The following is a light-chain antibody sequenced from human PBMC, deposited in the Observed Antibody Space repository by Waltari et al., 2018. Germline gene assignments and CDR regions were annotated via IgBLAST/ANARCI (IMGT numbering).Light chain of an antibody. CDR1: QSVSYRY. V-gene: IGKV3-20*01. J-gene: IGKJ1*01. Sequence: EIVLMQSPGTLSVSPGARVNLSCRASQSVSYRYLAWYQNRPGQAPRLLIYGVSSRAPGIPDRFSGSGSGTDFTLTINKLYPQDFAVYYCQQYGSLPRTFGQGTKVEI. CDR3: QQYGSLPRT. CDR2: GVS.